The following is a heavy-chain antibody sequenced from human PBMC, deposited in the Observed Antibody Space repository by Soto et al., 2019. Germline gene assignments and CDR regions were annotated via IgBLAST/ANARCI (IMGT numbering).Heavy chain of an antibody. Sequence: ASVKVACKASGYTFTGYYIHWVRKAPGQGLEWMGWINPNSGGTNYAQRFQGWVTMTRDTSISTAYMELNRLSSDDTAVYFCARDWSGLYYFDYWGQGTLVTVSS. CDR3: ARDWSGLYYFDY. V-gene: IGHV1-2*04. CDR2: INPNSGGT. D-gene: IGHD3-3*01. CDR1: GYTFTGYY. J-gene: IGHJ4*02.